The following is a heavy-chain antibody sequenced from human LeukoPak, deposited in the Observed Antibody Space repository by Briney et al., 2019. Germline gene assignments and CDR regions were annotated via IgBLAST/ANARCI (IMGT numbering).Heavy chain of an antibody. Sequence: GGSLRLSCAASGFTFDDYGMSWVRQAPGKGLEWVSYISNSGSTIYYTDSVKGRFTISRDNAKNSLYLQMNSLRAEDTAIYYCATVIMVSNDYEEVAEYFQHWGQGTLVTVSS. D-gene: IGHD4-17*01. J-gene: IGHJ1*01. V-gene: IGHV3-48*03. CDR2: ISNSGSTI. CDR1: GFTFDDYG. CDR3: ATVIMVSNDYEEVAEYFQH.